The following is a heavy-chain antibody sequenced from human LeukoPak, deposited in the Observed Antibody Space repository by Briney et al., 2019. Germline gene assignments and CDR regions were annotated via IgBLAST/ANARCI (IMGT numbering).Heavy chain of an antibody. D-gene: IGHD3-22*01. CDR1: GFTFSSYA. V-gene: IGHV3-23*01. Sequence: GGSLRLSCAASGFTFSSYAMSWVRQAPGKGLEWVSAISGSGGSTYYADSVKGRFTISRDNSKNTLYLQMNSLRAEDTAVYYCAKDPSYYYDSSASPFDYWGQGTLVTVSS. J-gene: IGHJ4*02. CDR2: ISGSGGST. CDR3: AKDPSYYYDSSASPFDY.